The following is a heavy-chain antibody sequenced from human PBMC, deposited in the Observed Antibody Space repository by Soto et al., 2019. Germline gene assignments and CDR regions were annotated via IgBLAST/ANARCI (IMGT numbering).Heavy chain of an antibody. CDR1: GGSISNSGYS. D-gene: IGHD1-20*01. V-gene: IGHV4-30-2*01. CDR2: IYLGGTT. Sequence: SETLSLTCAVSGGSISNSGYSWTWIRQPPGKGLEWIGYIYLGGTTYYNPSLKSRVTISVDRSKNQFSLDLMSVTAADTAVYYCARGSNWNYRHWGQGILVTVSS. CDR3: ARGSNWNYRH. J-gene: IGHJ4*02.